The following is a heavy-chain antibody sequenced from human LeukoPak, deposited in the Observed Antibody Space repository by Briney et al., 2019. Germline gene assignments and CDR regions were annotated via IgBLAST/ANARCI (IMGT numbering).Heavy chain of an antibody. CDR2: ITHGGST. CDR3: ARGPPTVTRKKQQRTFFEYFQH. D-gene: IGHD4-17*01. Sequence: PSETLSLTCAVYGGSFNGYCRRWIRQPPGKGLELLAKITHGGSTNYNPSLKGRVSISVDTSKKQFSLRLNSVTAADTAVYYCARGPPTVTRKKQQRTFFEYFQHWGQGTLVTVSS. CDR1: GGSFNGYC. V-gene: IGHV4-34*01. J-gene: IGHJ1*01.